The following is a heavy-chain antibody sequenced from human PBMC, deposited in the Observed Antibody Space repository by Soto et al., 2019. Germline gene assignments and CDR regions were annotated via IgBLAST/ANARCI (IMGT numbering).Heavy chain of an antibody. J-gene: IGHJ6*03. CDR2: IIPILGIA. CDR3: ARGSGSYYNIAPSTLSYYYYYMDV. V-gene: IGHV1-69*02. D-gene: IGHD3-10*01. CDR1: GGTFSSCT. Sequence: SVKVSCKASGGTFSSCTISWVRQAPGQGLEWMGRIIPILGIANYAQKFQGRVTVTADKSTSTAYMELSSLRSEDTAVYYCARGSGSYYNIAPSTLSYYYYYMDVWGKGTTVTVSS.